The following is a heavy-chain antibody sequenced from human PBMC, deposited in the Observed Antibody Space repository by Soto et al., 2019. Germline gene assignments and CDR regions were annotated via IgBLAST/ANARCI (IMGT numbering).Heavy chain of an antibody. CDR3: ARGTPYYDFWSGSYYYYGMDV. D-gene: IGHD3-3*01. CDR2: IYTSGST. J-gene: IGHJ6*02. V-gene: IGHV4-4*07. Sequence: PSETLSLTCTVSGGSISSYYWSWIRQPAGKGLEWIGRIYTSGSTNYNPSLKSRVTMSVDTSKNQFSLKLSSVTAADTAVYYCARGTPYYDFWSGSYYYYGMDVWGQGTTVTVSS. CDR1: GGSISSYY.